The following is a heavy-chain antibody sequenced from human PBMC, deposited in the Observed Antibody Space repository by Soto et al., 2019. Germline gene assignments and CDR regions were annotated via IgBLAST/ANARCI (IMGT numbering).Heavy chain of an antibody. Sequence: GGSLRLSCAASGFTFSDYSMNWVRQAPGKGLEWISYISESSITYYADSVKGRFSISRDNAKNSLYLHMNILRDEDTAVYYCARVTRRIAVTGGDYWGQGTLVTVSS. V-gene: IGHV3-48*02. J-gene: IGHJ4*02. D-gene: IGHD6-19*01. CDR3: ARVTRRIAVTGGDY. CDR2: ISESSIT. CDR1: GFTFSDYS.